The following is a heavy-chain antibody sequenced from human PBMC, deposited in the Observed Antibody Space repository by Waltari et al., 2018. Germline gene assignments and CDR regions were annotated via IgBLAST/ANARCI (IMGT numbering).Heavy chain of an antibody. CDR2: IYYIRLT. Sequence: QVQLQESGTGLVKPSETLSPTCSVSGSSISRSGLFWSWIRQQPGKGLEWIGDIYYIRLTYYNPSLKSRVNISKETSKNQISLRLASVTAADTAVYYCARDLVGATIGYWGQGTLVNVSS. D-gene: IGHD1-26*01. V-gene: IGHV4-31*03. J-gene: IGHJ4*02. CDR1: GSSISRSGLF. CDR3: ARDLVGATIGY.